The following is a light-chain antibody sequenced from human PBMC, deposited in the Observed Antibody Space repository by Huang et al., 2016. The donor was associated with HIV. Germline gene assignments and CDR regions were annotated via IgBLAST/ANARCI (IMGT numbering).Light chain of an antibody. CDR2: GAS. Sequence: EIVLTQSPGTLSLSPGERATLSCRASETVTSGYLAWYQQNPGQAPRLLIFGASTRATGIPDRFTGSGSGTDFTLTITRLEREDFAMYYCQQYGGSPRTFGQGTKLELK. CDR3: QQYGGSPRT. V-gene: IGKV3-20*01. J-gene: IGKJ2*01. CDR1: ETVTSGY.